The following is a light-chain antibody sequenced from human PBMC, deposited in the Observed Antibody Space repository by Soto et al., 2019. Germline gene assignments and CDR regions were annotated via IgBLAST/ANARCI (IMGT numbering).Light chain of an antibody. CDR3: QQLNSYPRT. CDR2: AAS. Sequence: DIQLTQSPSVLSASVGDRVTITCRASQGINSYLAWYQQKPGKVPKLLIYAASTLHSGVPLRFSGSGPGTEFTHTISSLQPEDFATYYCQQLNSYPRTFGQGTKVEIK. V-gene: IGKV1-9*01. J-gene: IGKJ1*01. CDR1: QGINSY.